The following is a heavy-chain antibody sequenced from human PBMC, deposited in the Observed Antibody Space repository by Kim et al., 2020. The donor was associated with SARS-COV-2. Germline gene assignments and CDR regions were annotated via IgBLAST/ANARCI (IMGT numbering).Heavy chain of an antibody. CDR3: ARISSSSYFYYYYYMDV. D-gene: IGHD6-6*01. Sequence: LKSRVTISVDTSKNQFSLKLSSVTAADTAVYYCARISSSSYFYYYYYMDVWGKGTTVTVSS. V-gene: IGHV4-59*01. J-gene: IGHJ6*03.